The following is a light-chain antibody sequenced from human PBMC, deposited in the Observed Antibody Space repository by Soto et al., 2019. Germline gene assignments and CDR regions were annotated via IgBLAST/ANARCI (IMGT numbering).Light chain of an antibody. CDR3: CSYAGSRVV. CDR2: DVT. CDR1: SSDVGGYDY. J-gene: IGLJ2*01. V-gene: IGLV2-11*01. Sequence: QSALTQPRSVSGSPGLSVTISCTGTSSDVGGYDYVSWYQQHPGKAPKFMIYDVTKRPSGVPDRFSGSKSGNTASLTISGLQAEDEADYYCCSYAGSRVVFGGGTKVTVL.